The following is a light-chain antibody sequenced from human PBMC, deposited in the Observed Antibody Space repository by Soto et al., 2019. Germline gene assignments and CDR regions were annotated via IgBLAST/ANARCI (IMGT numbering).Light chain of an antibody. Sequence: DIVMTQSPESLAVSLGQRATIKCESSHSLLYSADNKTYLAWYQQKPGLPPQLLIYWAFTRESGVPERFSGGGSEADFPLTISSLPPEDVATYYCHQYSSSPWTFGQGTKVEIK. CDR1: HSLLYSADNKTY. CDR2: WAF. J-gene: IGKJ1*01. V-gene: IGKV4-1*01. CDR3: HQYSSSPWT.